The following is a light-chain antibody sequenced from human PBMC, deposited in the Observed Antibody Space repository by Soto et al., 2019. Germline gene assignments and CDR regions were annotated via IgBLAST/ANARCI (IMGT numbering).Light chain of an antibody. CDR2: AAS. CDR1: QGIRSA. V-gene: IGKV1-6*01. Sequence: AIQVTQSPSSLSASVGDRVTITCRTSQGIRSALGWYQQKPGKVPKLLIYAASTLQSGVPSRFSGSGSGRDFTLTISSLQPEDFATYYCLLDYAYFWALGQGTKV. CDR3: LLDYAYFWA. J-gene: IGKJ1*01.